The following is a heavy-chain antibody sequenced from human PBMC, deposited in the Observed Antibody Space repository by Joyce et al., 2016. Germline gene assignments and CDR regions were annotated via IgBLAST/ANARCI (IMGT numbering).Heavy chain of an antibody. CDR1: GFTFSSYW. Sequence: EVQLVESGGGLVQPGGSLRLSCTASGFTFSSYWMNWVRQAAGKGVEWVANINQDGREKYYGESVKGRFTISTDNAKNSLYLQMNGLSAEDTAVYYCVGGRGWLPTYWGQGTLVTVSS. CDR2: INQDGREK. J-gene: IGHJ4*02. D-gene: IGHD6-19*01. V-gene: IGHV3-7*04. CDR3: VGGRGWLPTY.